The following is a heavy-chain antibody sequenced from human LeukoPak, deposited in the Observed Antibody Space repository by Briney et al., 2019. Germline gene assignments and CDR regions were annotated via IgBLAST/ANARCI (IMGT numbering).Heavy chain of an antibody. CDR2: ISGSGGST. Sequence: GGSLRLSCAASGFTFSSYAMSWVRQAPGKGLEWVSAISGSGGSTYYADSVKGRFTISRDNSKNTLYLQMNSLRAEDTAVYYCAKGYCGGDCYPRDAFDIWGQGTMVTVSS. J-gene: IGHJ3*02. CDR1: GFTFSSYA. CDR3: AKGYCGGDCYPRDAFDI. D-gene: IGHD2-21*02. V-gene: IGHV3-23*01.